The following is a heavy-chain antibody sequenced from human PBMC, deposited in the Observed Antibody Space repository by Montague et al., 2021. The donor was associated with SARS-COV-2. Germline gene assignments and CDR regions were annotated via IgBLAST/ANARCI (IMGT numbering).Heavy chain of an antibody. D-gene: IGHD2-15*01. CDR3: ARDRTYCSGGSCLYYYYYGMDV. J-gene: IGHJ6*02. V-gene: IGHV3-7*01. Sequence: KKNGSEKYYVDSVKGRFTISRDNAKNSLYLQMNSLRAEDTAVYYCARDRTYCSGGSCLYYYYYGMDVWGQGTTVTVSS. CDR2: KKNGSEK.